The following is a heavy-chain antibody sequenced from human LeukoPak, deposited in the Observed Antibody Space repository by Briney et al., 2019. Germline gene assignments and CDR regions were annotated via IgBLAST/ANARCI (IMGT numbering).Heavy chain of an antibody. CDR1: GGSISSYY. Sequence: SETLSLTCTVSGGSISSYYWSWTRQPPGKGLEWIGHIYYSGSTNYNPSLKSRVTISVDTSKNQFSLKLSSVTAADTAVYYCARQGVGATRSYFDYWGQGTLVTVSS. D-gene: IGHD1-26*01. J-gene: IGHJ4*02. V-gene: IGHV4-59*01. CDR2: IYYSGST. CDR3: ARQGVGATRSYFDY.